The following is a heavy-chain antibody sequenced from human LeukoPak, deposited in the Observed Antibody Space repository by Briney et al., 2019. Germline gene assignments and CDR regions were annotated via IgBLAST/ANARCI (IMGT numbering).Heavy chain of an antibody. D-gene: IGHD3-22*01. Sequence: PSETLSLTCTVSGGSISSYYWSWIRQPPGKGLEWIGYIYYSGSTNYNPSLKSRVTISVDTSKNQFSLKLSSVTAADTAVYYCARDTRPYYYDSSGSNDAFDIWGQGTMVTVPS. CDR3: ARDTRPYYYDSSGSNDAFDI. CDR1: GGSISSYY. V-gene: IGHV4-59*01. J-gene: IGHJ3*02. CDR2: IYYSGST.